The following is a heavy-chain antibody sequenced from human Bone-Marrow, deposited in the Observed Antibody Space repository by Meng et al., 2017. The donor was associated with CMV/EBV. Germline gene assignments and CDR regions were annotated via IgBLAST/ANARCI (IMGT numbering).Heavy chain of an antibody. CDR3: AKGPYSSGWYGY. D-gene: IGHD6-19*01. CDR2: ISGSGGST. CDR1: GFTFSSYA. J-gene: IGHJ4*02. Sequence: SCGASGFTFSSYAMSWVRQAPGKGLEWVSAISGSGGSTYYADSVKGRFTISRDNSKNTLYLQMNSLRAEDTAVYYCAKGPYSSGWYGYWGQGTLVTVSS. V-gene: IGHV3-23*01.